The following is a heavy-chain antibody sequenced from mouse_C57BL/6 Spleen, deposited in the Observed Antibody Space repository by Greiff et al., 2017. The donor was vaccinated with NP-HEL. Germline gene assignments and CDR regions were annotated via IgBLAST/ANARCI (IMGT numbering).Heavy chain of an antibody. V-gene: IGHV3-8*01. CDR2: ISYSGST. J-gene: IGHJ4*01. Sequence: EVHLVESGPGLAKPSQTLSLTCSVTGYSITSAYWNWIRKFPGNELEYMGYISYSGSTYYNPSLKSRISITRDTSKNQYYLQLNSVTTEDTATYYCARYEAYSKAMDYWGQGTSVTVSS. CDR3: ARYEAYSKAMDY. CDR1: GYSITSAY. D-gene: IGHD2-5*01.